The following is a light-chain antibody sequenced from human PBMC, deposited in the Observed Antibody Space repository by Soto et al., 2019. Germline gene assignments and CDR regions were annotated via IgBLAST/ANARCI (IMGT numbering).Light chain of an antibody. J-gene: IGKJ4*01. V-gene: IGKV4-1*01. CDR1: QSDLYSSNNKNY. CDR2: WAS. Sequence: DIVMTQSPDSLAVSLGERSTINCKSGQSDLYSSNNKNYLAWYQQKPGQPPKLLIYWASTRESGVPDRFSGSGSGTDFTLTISILQAEDVAVYYCQQYYSTPLTFGGGTKVEIK. CDR3: QQYYSTPLT.